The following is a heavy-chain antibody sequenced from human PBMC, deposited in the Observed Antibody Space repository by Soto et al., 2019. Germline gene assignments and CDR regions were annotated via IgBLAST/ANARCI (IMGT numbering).Heavy chain of an antibody. J-gene: IGHJ6*03. CDR1: GFSFSSYW. V-gene: IGHV3-7*01. CDR3: VRNYYLGYMDV. Sequence: EVQMVASGGGLVQPGGSLRLSCAASGFSFSSYWMTRVRQAPGKGLEWVANIKQDGSEKYYVDSVKGRFTISRDDAKKSVYLQMNSLRAEDSAVYYCVRNYYLGYMDVWGKGTTVTVSS. D-gene: IGHD3-10*01. CDR2: IKQDGSEK.